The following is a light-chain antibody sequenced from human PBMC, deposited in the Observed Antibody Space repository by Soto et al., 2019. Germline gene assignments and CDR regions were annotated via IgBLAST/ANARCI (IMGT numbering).Light chain of an antibody. V-gene: IGKV3-11*01. J-gene: IGKJ5*01. CDR3: QQRSNWPIT. CDR1: QSVSSY. CDR2: DAS. Sequence: EIVSTQSPATLSLSPGERATLSCRASQSVSSYLAWYQQKPGQAPRLLIYDASTRATGIPARFSGSGSGTDFTLTISSLEPEDFAVYYCQQRSNWPITFGEGTRLEI.